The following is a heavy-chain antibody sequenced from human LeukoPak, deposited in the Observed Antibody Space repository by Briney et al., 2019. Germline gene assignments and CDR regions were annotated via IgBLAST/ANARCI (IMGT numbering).Heavy chain of an antibody. J-gene: IGHJ3*02. CDR2: IRYDGTAQ. CDR1: EFTFSNYG. Sequence: PGGSLRLSCAASEFTFSNYGMDWVRQAPGKGLEWVAVIRYDGTAQYYADSVKGRFTISRDNSKNTLYLQVNSVRAEDTAVYYCARGNSNGFDIWGQGTMVTVSS. D-gene: IGHD1-7*01. V-gene: IGHV3-30*02. CDR3: ARGNSNGFDI.